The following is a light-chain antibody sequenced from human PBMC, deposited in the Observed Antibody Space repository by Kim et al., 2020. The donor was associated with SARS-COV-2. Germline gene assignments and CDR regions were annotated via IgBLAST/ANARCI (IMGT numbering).Light chain of an antibody. CDR1: SSNIGNTY. CDR3: AAWDDSLSGPV. Sequence: QSVLTQPPSASGTPGQRVTISCSGSSSNIGNTYVYWYQQLPGAAPKVLIYRDNQRPSGVPDRFSGSKSGTSASLAVSGLRSEDEAYYYCAAWDDSLSGPVFGGGTQLTVL. J-gene: IGLJ7*01. CDR2: RDN. V-gene: IGLV1-47*01.